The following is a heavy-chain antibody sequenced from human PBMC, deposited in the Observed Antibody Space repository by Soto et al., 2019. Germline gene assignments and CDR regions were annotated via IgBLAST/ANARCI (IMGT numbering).Heavy chain of an antibody. V-gene: IGHV3-33*01. CDR3: ARGDIVVVVAGPFDP. CDR2: IWYDGSNK. D-gene: IGHD2-15*01. Sequence: QVQLVESGGGVVQPGRSLRLSCAASGFTFSSYGMHWVRQAPGKGLEWVAVIWYDGSNKYYADSVKGRFTISRDNSKNTLDLRMNSLRAEDTGVYYCARGDIVVVVAGPFDPWGQGTLVTVSS. CDR1: GFTFSSYG. J-gene: IGHJ5*02.